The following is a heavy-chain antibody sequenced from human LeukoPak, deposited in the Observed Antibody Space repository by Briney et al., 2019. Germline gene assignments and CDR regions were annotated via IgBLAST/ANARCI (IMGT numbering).Heavy chain of an antibody. CDR3: TRDRGAYNLYDY. CDR2: IRSKAYGETA. D-gene: IGHD1-1*01. Sequence: GGSLRLSCAASGFTFSNYAMSWVRQAPGKGLEWVGFIRSKAYGETADYAASVKGRFTISRDDSKAIAYLQMNSLKTEDTAVYHCTRDRGAYNLYDYWGQGTLVTVSS. CDR1: GFTFSNYA. J-gene: IGHJ4*02. V-gene: IGHV3-49*04.